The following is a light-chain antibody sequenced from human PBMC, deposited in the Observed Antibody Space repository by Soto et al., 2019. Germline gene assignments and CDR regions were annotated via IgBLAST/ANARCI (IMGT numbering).Light chain of an antibody. CDR3: QQHGSSPPWT. CDR2: GAS. Sequence: EIVLTQSPGTLSLSPGERATLSCRASQSVSSSYFAWYQQKPGQAPRLLIYGASSRATGIPDRFSGSGSGTDFTITISRLEPEDFAVYYCQQHGSSPPWTVGQGTKVEIK. CDR1: QSVSSSY. V-gene: IGKV3-20*01. J-gene: IGKJ1*01.